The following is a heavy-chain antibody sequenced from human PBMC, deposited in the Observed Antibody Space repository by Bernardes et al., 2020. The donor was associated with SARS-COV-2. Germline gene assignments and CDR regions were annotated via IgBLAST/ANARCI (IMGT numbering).Heavy chain of an antibody. CDR3: ARDLFWWRAADY. CDR1: GFSLSIRA. V-gene: IGHV3-23*03. D-gene: IGHD3-16*01. J-gene: IGHJ4*02. CDR2: FRPGRST. Sequence: GGSLRLSCAASGFSLSIRAMGRVLPAPGTGLACVSVFRPGRSTPYTDSVRGRFSISRDTCKNILYLQMDSLRGEDTAVYFCARDLFWWRAADYWGQGTLVTVS.